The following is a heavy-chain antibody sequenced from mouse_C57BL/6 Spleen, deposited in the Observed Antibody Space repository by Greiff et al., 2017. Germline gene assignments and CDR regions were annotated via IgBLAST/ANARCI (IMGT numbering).Heavy chain of an antibody. Sequence: EVKLVESGGGLVKPGGSLKLSCAASGFTFSDYGMHWVRQAPETGLEWVAYISSGSSTIYYADTVKGRFTISRDNAKNTLFLQMTSLRSEDTAMYYCARTPTTVVATDYAMDYWGQGTSVTVSS. CDR3: ARTPTTVVATDYAMDY. CDR2: ISSGSSTI. J-gene: IGHJ4*01. D-gene: IGHD1-1*01. CDR1: GFTFSDYG. V-gene: IGHV5-17*01.